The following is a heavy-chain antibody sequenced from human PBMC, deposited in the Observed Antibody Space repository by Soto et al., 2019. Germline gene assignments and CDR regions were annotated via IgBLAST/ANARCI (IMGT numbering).Heavy chain of an antibody. CDR2: ISSDGRST. J-gene: IGHJ4*02. D-gene: IGHD1-1*01. CDR1: GFTLSTPW. Sequence: GGSLRLSCAASGFTLSTPWMHWVRQAPGKGLVWVSRISSDGRSTTYADSVKGRFTTSRDNAKNTLYLQMNSLRSEDTAVYYCARDRRWNGASAFDCWGQGTLVTVSS. V-gene: IGHV3-74*01. CDR3: ARDRRWNGASAFDC.